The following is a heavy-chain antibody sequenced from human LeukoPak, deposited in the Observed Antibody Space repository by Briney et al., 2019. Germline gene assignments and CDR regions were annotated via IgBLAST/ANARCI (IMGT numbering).Heavy chain of an antibody. CDR2: INQEGSEK. Sequence: GGSLRLSCEPSGFSLRSFWMTWVRQAPGKGPEWVANINQEGSEKYHGDSVKGRFTISRDNAKNTLYLEMNSLRAEDTAVYYCARVRFLEWSDYWGQGTLVTVSS. CDR1: GFSLRSFW. CDR3: ARVRFLEWSDY. V-gene: IGHV3-7*01. D-gene: IGHD3-3*01. J-gene: IGHJ4*02.